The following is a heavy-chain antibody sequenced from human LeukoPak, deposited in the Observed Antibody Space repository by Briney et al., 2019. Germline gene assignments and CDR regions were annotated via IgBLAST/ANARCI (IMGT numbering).Heavy chain of an antibody. D-gene: IGHD6-19*01. CDR1: GGSFSGYY. V-gene: IGHV4-34*01. J-gene: IGHJ4*02. CDR2: INHSRGT. CDR3: ARDPLGSAVAGGESELFDY. Sequence: PSETLSLTCAVYGGSFSGYYWSWIRQPPGKGLEWIGEINHSRGTNYNPSFKSRVTISLDTSKNQFSLRLTSVTAADTAVYYCARDPLGSAVAGGESELFDYWGQGTLVTVSS.